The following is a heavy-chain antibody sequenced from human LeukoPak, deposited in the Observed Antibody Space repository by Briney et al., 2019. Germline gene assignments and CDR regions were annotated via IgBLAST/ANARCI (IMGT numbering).Heavy chain of an antibody. CDR3: ARAYSSGGGIVIVPAAN. V-gene: IGHV3-48*04. CDR1: GFTFSTYS. Sequence: GGSLRLSCAASGFTFSTYSMNWVRQAPGKGVEGVSYISSSSSTIYHADSVKGRFTISRDNAKNSLSLQMNSLRAEDTAVYYCARAYSSGGGIVIVPAANWGQGTLVTVSS. CDR2: ISSSSSTI. J-gene: IGHJ4*02. D-gene: IGHD2-2*01.